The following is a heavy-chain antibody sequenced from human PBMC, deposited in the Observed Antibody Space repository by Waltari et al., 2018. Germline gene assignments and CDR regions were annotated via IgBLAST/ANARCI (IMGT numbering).Heavy chain of an antibody. D-gene: IGHD1-26*01. CDR1: GFTVGGSY. Sequence: EVQLVETGGGLIQPGGSLRLSCAASGFTVGGSYMTWVRQAPGKGVGLVAVIYRDGRTFYADPVKGRFTISRDDSKNTLCLQMSNLRAEDTALYYCARDHGVSYLDGALDIWGQGTMVTVSS. V-gene: IGHV3-53*02. CDR3: ARDHGVSYLDGALDI. CDR2: IYRDGRT. J-gene: IGHJ3*02.